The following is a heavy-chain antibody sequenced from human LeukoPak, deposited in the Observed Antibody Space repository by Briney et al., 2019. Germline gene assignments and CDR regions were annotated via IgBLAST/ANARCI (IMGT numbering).Heavy chain of an antibody. V-gene: IGHV4-59*08. J-gene: IGHJ4*02. Sequence: KPSETLSLTCTVSGGSISSYYWSWIRQPPGKELEWIGYIYYSGSTNYNPSLKSRVTISVDTSKNQFSLKLSSVTAADTAVYYCARLKQAGPLWDWGQGTLVTVSS. D-gene: IGHD6-19*01. CDR1: GGSISSYY. CDR3: ARLKQAGPLWD. CDR2: IYYSGST.